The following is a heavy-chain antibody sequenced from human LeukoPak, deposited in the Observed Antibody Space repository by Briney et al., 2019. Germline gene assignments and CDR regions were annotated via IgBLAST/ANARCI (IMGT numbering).Heavy chain of an antibody. V-gene: IGHV1-69*13. CDR2: IIPIFGTA. Sequence: ASVKVSCKASGGTFSSYAISWVRQAPGQGLEWMGGIIPIFGTANYAQKFQGRVTITADESTSTAYMELSSLRSEDTAVYYCARDRYDSSGYYLPLFWGQGTLVTASS. J-gene: IGHJ4*02. CDR3: ARDRYDSSGYYLPLF. CDR1: GGTFSSYA. D-gene: IGHD3-22*01.